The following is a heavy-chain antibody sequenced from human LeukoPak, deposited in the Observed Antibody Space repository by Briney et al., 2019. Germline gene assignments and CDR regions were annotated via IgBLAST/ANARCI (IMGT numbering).Heavy chain of an antibody. J-gene: IGHJ6*03. V-gene: IGHV3-7*01. CDR3: ARDRFGELLYYYYYYMDV. Sequence: GGSLRLSCAASGFTFSSYWMSWVRQAPGKGLEWVANIKQDGSEKYYVDSVKGRFTISRDNAKNSLYLQMNSLRAEDTAAYYCARDRFGELLYYYYYYMDVWGKGTTVTVSS. CDR1: GFTFSSYW. D-gene: IGHD3-10*01. CDR2: IKQDGSEK.